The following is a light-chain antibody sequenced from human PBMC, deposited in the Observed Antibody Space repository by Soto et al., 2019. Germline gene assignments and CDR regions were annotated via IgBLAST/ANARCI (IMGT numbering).Light chain of an antibody. CDR1: QTVSNK. V-gene: IGKV3-11*01. CDR2: DTS. Sequence: EIVLTQSPATLSSSPGERATLSCRASQTVSNKVAWYQHKPGQAPRLLIYDTSNRATGIPARLSGSGSGTDFTLTISSLEPEDFAVYYCHQRKSWPRTFGQGTKVDIK. J-gene: IGKJ1*01. CDR3: HQRKSWPRT.